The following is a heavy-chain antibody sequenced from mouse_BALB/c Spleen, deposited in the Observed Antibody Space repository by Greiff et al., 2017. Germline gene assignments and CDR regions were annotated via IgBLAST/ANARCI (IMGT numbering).Heavy chain of an antibody. CDR3: ARSDDGYPWFAY. Sequence: EVKLVESGPELVKPGASVKIPCKASGYTFTDYNMDWVKQSHGKSLEWIGDINPNNGGTIYNQKFKGKATLTVDKSSSTAYMELRSLTSEDTAVYYCARSDDGYPWFAYWGQGTLVTVSA. V-gene: IGHV1-18*01. CDR1: GYTFTDYN. CDR2: INPNNGGT. J-gene: IGHJ3*01. D-gene: IGHD2-3*01.